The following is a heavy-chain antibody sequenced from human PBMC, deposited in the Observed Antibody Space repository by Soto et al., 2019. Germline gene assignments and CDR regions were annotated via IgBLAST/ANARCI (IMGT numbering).Heavy chain of an antibody. CDR2: TSTSNGNT. D-gene: IGHD6-13*01. V-gene: IGHV1-18*01. CDR3: ARDRGSSWYGLWDY. Sequence: QVQLVQSGAEVKKPGASVKVSCKASGYTFTNYGISWVRQAPGQGLEWMGWTSTSNGNTNLAQKFQGRVTMTTDTSTNTAYMELRSLRSDDTAVYYCARDRGSSWYGLWDYWGQGTLVTVSS. CDR1: GYTFTNYG. J-gene: IGHJ4*02.